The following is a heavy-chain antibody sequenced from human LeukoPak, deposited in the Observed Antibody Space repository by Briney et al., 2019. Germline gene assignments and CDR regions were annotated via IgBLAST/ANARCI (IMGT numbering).Heavy chain of an antibody. V-gene: IGHV3-23*01. D-gene: IGHD3-22*01. CDR2: VSESGSNR. J-gene: IGHJ4*02. Sequence: PGGSLRLSCVVSGFTFTRYVMSWVRQAPGKGLEWVSSVSESGSNRYYADSVKGRFSISRDNSKNMLYLQMGSLRSEDTATYYCPNRDDSSGYFFNYGGKETRLPVS. CDR3: PNRDDSSGYFFNY. CDR1: GFTFTRYV.